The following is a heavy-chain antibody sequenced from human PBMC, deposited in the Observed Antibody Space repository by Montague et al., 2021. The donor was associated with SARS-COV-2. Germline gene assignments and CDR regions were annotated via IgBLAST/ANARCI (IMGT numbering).Heavy chain of an antibody. V-gene: IGHV4-39*01. CDR1: GDSIRNSDYS. CDR3: ATRTRYPQNDFGF. J-gene: IGHJ4*02. D-gene: IGHD2-15*01. Sequence: SETLSLTCTVSGDSIRNSDYSWGWVRQPQGKGLEWIGNIYNGGNTFYNPSLKSRVTIFVDTSKNQFSLKLSSVTAADTAVYYCATRTRYPQNDFGFWGQGTLVTVSS. CDR2: IYNGGNT.